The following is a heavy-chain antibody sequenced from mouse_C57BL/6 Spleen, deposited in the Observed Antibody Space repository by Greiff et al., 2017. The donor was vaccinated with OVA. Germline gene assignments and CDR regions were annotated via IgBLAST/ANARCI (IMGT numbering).Heavy chain of an antibody. D-gene: IGHD1-1*01. V-gene: IGHV1-18*01. CDR2: INPNNGGT. J-gene: IGHJ4*01. Sequence: EVQLQQSGPELVKPGASVKIPCKASGYTFTDYNMDWVKQSHGKSLEWIGDINPNNGGTIYNQKFKGKATLTVDKSSSTAYMELRCLTSEDTAVYDCARRGTVVAKDFYYAMDYWGQGTSVTVSA. CDR1: GYTFTDYN. CDR3: ARRGTVVAKDFYYAMDY.